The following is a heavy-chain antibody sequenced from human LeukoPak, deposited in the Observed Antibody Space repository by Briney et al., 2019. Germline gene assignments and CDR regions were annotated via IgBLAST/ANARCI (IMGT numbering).Heavy chain of an antibody. CDR2: INHSGST. CDR1: GGSFSGYY. V-gene: IGHV4-34*01. J-gene: IGHJ4*02. D-gene: IGHD6-19*01. Sequence: PSETLSLTCAVYGGSFSGYYWSWSRQPPGKGLEWIGEINHSGSTNYNPSLKSRVTISVDTSKNQFSLKLSSVTAADTAVYYCARGGDHSSLDYWGQGTLVTVSS. CDR3: ARGGDHSSLDY.